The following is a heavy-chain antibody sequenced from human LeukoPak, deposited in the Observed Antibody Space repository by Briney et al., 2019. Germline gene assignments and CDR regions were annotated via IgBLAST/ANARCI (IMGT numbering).Heavy chain of an antibody. V-gene: IGHV3-23*01. Sequence: GGSLRLSCAASGFTFSSYAMSWVRQAPGKGLEWVSAISGSGGSTYYADSVKGRFTISRDNSKNTLYLQMNSLRAEDTAVYYCARSGSIAVAGTFNYWGQGTLVTVSS. CDR1: GFTFSSYA. J-gene: IGHJ4*02. D-gene: IGHD6-19*01. CDR2: ISGSGGST. CDR3: ARSGSIAVAGTFNY.